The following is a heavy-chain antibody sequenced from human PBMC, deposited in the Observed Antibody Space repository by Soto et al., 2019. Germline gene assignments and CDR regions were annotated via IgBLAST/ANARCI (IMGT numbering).Heavy chain of an antibody. D-gene: IGHD3-22*01. V-gene: IGHV3-73*01. Sequence: GGSLRLSCAASGFTFSGSAMHWVRQASGKGLEWVGRIRSKANSYATAYAASVKGRFTISRDDSKNTAYLQMNSLKTEDTAVYYCTRHPPNYYDSSGYYARYNWFDPWGQGT. CDR1: GFTFSGSA. CDR3: TRHPPNYYDSSGYYARYNWFDP. J-gene: IGHJ5*02. CDR2: IRSKANSYAT.